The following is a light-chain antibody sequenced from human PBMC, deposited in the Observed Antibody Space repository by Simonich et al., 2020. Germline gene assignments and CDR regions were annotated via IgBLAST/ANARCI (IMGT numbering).Light chain of an antibody. CDR2: KDS. CDR3: QSADSSGTYV. J-gene: IGLJ1*01. V-gene: IGLV3-25*03. CDR1: ALPKQY. Sequence: SYELTQPPSVSVSPGQTARTTCSGDALPKQYAYWYQQKPGQAPVLVIYKDSERPPGIPERFSGSSTWTTVTLTISGVQAEDEADYYCQSADSSGTYVFGTGTKVTVL.